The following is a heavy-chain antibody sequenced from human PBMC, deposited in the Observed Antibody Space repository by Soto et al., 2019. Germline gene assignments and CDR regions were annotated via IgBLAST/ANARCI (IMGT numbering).Heavy chain of an antibody. CDR3: ARHFSSSSDYYYYMDV. Sequence: PSETLSLTCTVSGGSIISYYWSWIRQPPGKGLEWIGYIYYSGSTNYNPSLKSRVTISVDTSKNQFSLKLSSVTAADTAVYYCARHFSSSSDYYYYMDVWGKGTTVTVSS. CDR1: GGSIISYY. J-gene: IGHJ6*03. D-gene: IGHD6-6*01. V-gene: IGHV4-59*08. CDR2: IYYSGST.